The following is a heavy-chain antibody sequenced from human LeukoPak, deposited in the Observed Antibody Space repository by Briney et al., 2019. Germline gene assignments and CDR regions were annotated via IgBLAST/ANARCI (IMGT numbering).Heavy chain of an antibody. J-gene: IGHJ4*02. CDR1: GFTFSSYW. Sequence: QAGGSLRLSCAASGFTFSSYWMHWVRQAPGKGLVWVSRINSDGSSTSYADSVKGRSTISRDNAKNTLYLQMNSLRAEDTAVYYCARDPYDFWSGYYGSYYFDYWGQGTLVTVSS. V-gene: IGHV3-74*01. CDR2: INSDGSST. CDR3: ARDPYDFWSGYYGSYYFDY. D-gene: IGHD3-3*01.